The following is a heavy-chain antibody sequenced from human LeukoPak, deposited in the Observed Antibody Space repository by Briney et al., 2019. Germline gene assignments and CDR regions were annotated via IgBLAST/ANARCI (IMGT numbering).Heavy chain of an antibody. V-gene: IGHV4-59*01. CDR3: ARETCSGGSCYLPDY. J-gene: IGHJ4*02. CDR1: GGSISSYY. CDR2: IYYSGST. Sequence: SETLSLTCTVSGGSISSYYWSWIRQPPGKGLEWIGYIYYSGSTNYNPSLKSRVTISVDTSKNQFSLKLSSVTAADTAVYYCARETCSGGSCYLPDYWGQGTLVTVSS. D-gene: IGHD2-15*01.